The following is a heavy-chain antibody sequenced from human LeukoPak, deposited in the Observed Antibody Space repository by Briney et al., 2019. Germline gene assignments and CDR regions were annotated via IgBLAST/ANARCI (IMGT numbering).Heavy chain of an antibody. V-gene: IGHV3-74*01. Sequence: PGGSLRLSCAASGFIFSNYWMHWVRQAPGKGLVWVSRISSDGITSTYADSVKGRFTISRDNAKNTLYLQMNSLRAEDTAVYYCARETAVSGGVFFDYWGQGTLVTVSS. J-gene: IGHJ4*02. CDR2: ISSDGITS. D-gene: IGHD1-14*01. CDR1: GFIFSNYW. CDR3: ARETAVSGGVFFDY.